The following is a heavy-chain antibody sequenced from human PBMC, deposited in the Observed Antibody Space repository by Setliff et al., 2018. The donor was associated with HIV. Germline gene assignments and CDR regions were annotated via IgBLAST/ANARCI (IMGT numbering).Heavy chain of an antibody. CDR2: IHYSGSI. Sequence: KASVTLSLTCTVSGGSISSGVYYWSWIRHHPGKGLEWIGYIHYSGSIYYNPSLKSRVTISVDTSKNQFSLKLSSVTAADTAVYYCARVCPPVRYNFWSGYYPKAGYFDYWGQGALVTVSS. CDR1: GGSISSGVYY. V-gene: IGHV4-31*03. J-gene: IGHJ4*02. D-gene: IGHD3-3*01. CDR3: ARVCPPVRYNFWSGYYPKAGYFDY.